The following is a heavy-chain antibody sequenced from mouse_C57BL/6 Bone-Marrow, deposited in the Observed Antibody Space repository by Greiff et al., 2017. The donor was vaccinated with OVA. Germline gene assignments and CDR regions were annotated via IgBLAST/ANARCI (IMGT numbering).Heavy chain of an antibody. CDR2: INPSTGGT. Sequence: EVKVVESGPELVKPGASVKISCKASGYSFTGYYMNWVKQSPEKSLEWIGEINPSTGGTTYNQKFKAKATLTVDKSSSTAYMQLKSLTSEDSAVYYCARYYGPSWFAYWGQGTLVTVSA. CDR1: GYSFTGYY. D-gene: IGHD1-1*01. CDR3: ARYYGPSWFAY. J-gene: IGHJ3*01. V-gene: IGHV1-42*01.